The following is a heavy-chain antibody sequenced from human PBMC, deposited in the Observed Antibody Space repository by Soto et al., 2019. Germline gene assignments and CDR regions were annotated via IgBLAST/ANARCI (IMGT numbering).Heavy chain of an antibody. CDR3: ATGGAYCGGDCYSH. V-gene: IGHV4-59*12. Sequence: SETLSLTCTVSGGSISSYYWSWIRQPPGKGLEWIGYIYHSGSTYYNPSLKSRVTISVDRSKNQFSLKLSSVTAADTAVYYCATGGAYCGGDCYSHWGQGTLVTVSS. CDR2: IYHSGST. D-gene: IGHD2-21*02. J-gene: IGHJ4*02. CDR1: GGSISSYY.